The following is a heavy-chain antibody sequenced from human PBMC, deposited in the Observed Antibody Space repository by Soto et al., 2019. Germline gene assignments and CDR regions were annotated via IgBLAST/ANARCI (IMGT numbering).Heavy chain of an antibody. V-gene: IGHV3-33*01. J-gene: IGHJ4*02. Sequence: GGSLRLSCAASGFTFSSYGMHWVRQAPGKGLEWVAVIWYDGSNKYYADSVKGRFTISRDNSKNTLYLQMNSLRAEDRAVYYCARAPYYYDSSGYYDYWGQGTLVTVSS. CDR1: GFTFSSYG. CDR2: IWYDGSNK. D-gene: IGHD3-22*01. CDR3: ARAPYYYDSSGYYDY.